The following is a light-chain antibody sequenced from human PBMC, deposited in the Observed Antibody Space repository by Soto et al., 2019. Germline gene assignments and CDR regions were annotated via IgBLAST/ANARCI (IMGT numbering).Light chain of an antibody. V-gene: IGLV1-44*01. CDR3: VAWDGSLNGYV. J-gene: IGLJ1*01. CDR1: NSNIGSNI. CDR2: NNN. Sequence: QSVLTQPASVFGSPGQRVTISCSGSNSNIGSNIVNWYQQLPGTAPKLLIYNNNQRPSGVPDRFSGSKSGTSASLAISGLQSEDEADYYCVAWDGSLNGYVFGAGTKVTVL.